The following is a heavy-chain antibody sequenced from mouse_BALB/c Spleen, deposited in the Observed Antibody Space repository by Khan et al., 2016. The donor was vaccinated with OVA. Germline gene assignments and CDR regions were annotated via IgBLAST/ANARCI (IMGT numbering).Heavy chain of an antibody. Sequence: QVQLQQSGAELMKPGASVKISCKATGYTFSSYWIEWVKQRPGHGLEWIGEILPGRGNINYNEKFKGKATFTADTSSNIAYMQLNSLTSEDSADYYWTRGAGTTYGMDYWGQGTSVTVSS. CDR1: GYTFSSYW. J-gene: IGHJ4*01. CDR2: ILPGRGNI. CDR3: TRGAGTTYGMDY. V-gene: IGHV1-9*01. D-gene: IGHD4-1*01.